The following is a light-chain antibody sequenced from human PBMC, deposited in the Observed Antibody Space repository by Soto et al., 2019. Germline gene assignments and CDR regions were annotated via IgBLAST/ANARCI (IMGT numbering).Light chain of an antibody. CDR3: SSYRTKSSVV. Sequence: QSALTQPASVSGSPGQSITISCTGTSSDVGGYNYVSWYQHHPGKAPKLMIYEVSSRPSGVSNRFFGFKSGNTASLTISGLQTEDEADYFCSSYRTKSSVVFGGGTKLTVL. CDR2: EVS. V-gene: IGLV2-14*01. CDR1: SSDVGGYNY. J-gene: IGLJ2*01.